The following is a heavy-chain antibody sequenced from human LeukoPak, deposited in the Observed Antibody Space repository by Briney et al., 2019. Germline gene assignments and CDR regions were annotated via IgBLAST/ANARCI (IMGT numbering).Heavy chain of an antibody. Sequence: GGSLRLFCAASGFTVSSNYMSWVRQAPGKGLEWVSVIHSGGGTYYADSVKDRFTISRDTSKNTLYLQTNSLRAEDTAVYYCARGTARAFDYWGQGTLVTVSS. CDR1: GFTVSSNY. J-gene: IGHJ4*02. CDR3: ARGTARAFDY. CDR2: IHSGGGT. V-gene: IGHV3-53*01. D-gene: IGHD2-2*01.